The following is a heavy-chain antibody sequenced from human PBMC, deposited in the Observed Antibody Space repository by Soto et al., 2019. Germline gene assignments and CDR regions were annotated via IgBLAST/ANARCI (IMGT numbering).Heavy chain of an antibody. CDR3: ARDLDSSGWYLDY. V-gene: IGHV1-3*01. CDR1: GYTFTSYA. J-gene: IGHJ4*02. CDR2: INAGNGNT. D-gene: IGHD6-19*01. Sequence: ASVKVSCKASGYTFTSYAMHWVRQAPGQRLEWMGWINAGNGNTKYSQKFQGRVTITTDTSASTAYMELSSLRSEDTAVYYCARDLDSSGWYLDYWGQGTLVTVSS.